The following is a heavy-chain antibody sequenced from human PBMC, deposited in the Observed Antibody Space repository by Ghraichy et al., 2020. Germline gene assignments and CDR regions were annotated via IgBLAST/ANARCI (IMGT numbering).Heavy chain of an antibody. CDR2: ISSSGSTV. Sequence: GSLRLSCAVSGFTFSSYEMFWVRQAPGKGLEWVSYISSSGSTVSYADSVKGRFTISRDNARNSLSLLMNSLRVEDTALYYCVREGFYAVDVWGQGTTVNVSS. V-gene: IGHV3-48*03. J-gene: IGHJ6*02. CDR1: GFTFSSYE. CDR3: VREGFYAVDV.